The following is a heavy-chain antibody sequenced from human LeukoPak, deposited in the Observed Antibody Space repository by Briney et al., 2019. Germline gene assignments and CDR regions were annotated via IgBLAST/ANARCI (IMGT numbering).Heavy chain of an antibody. D-gene: IGHD6-13*01. Sequence: ASVKVSCKASGYTFTIYDINWVRQATGQGLEWMGWMNPDSGNTGYAQKFQGRVTMTRNTSISTAHMELSSLRSEDTAVYYCARSPVSSSWYGRYYYYGMDVWGQGTTVTVSS. V-gene: IGHV1-8*01. CDR1: GYTFTIYD. J-gene: IGHJ6*02. CDR2: MNPDSGNT. CDR3: ARSPVSSSWYGRYYYYGMDV.